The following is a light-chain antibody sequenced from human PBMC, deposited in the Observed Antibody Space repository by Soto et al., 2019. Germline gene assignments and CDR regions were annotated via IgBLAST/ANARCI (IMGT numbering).Light chain of an antibody. V-gene: IGKV3-15*01. CDR3: QQFNNWPHT. Sequence: EIVLTQSPATLSVSPGERATLSCSASQSANQKLGWYQQKPGQAPRLLIYVASYRATGIPARFSGSGSGTEYTLTISNLQAEDFAVYYCQQFNNWPHTCGQGTRLEIK. CDR1: QSANQK. CDR2: VAS. J-gene: IGKJ2*01.